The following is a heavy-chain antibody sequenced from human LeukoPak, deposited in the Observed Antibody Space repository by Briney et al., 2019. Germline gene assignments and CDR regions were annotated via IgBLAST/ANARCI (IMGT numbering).Heavy chain of an antibody. Sequence: KPSETLSLTCTVSGGSISSSSYYWGWIRQPPGKGLEWIGSIYYSGSTYYNPSLKSRVTISVDTSKNQFSLKLSSVTAADTAVYYCARHAVRRDGYNYPFYYYYGMDVWGQGTTVTVSS. CDR1: GGSISSSSYY. J-gene: IGHJ6*02. V-gene: IGHV4-39*01. D-gene: IGHD5-24*01. CDR3: ARHAVRRDGYNYPFYYYYGMDV. CDR2: IYYSGST.